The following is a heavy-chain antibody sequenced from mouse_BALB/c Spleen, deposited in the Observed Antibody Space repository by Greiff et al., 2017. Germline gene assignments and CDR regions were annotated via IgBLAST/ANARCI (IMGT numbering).Heavy chain of an antibody. Sequence: EVQLVESGGGLVKPGGSLKLSCAASGFTFSDYYMYWVRQTPEKRLEWVATISDGGSYTYYPDSVKGRFTISRDNAKNNLYLQMSSLKSEDTAMYYCAREGLITTAPFAYWGQGTLVTVSA. CDR1: GFTFSDYY. D-gene: IGHD1-2*01. V-gene: IGHV5-4*02. CDR3: AREGLITTAPFAY. CDR2: ISDGGSYT. J-gene: IGHJ3*01.